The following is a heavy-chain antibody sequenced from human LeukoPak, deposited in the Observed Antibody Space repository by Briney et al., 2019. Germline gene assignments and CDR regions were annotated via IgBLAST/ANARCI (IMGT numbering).Heavy chain of an antibody. CDR2: IYYSGST. CDR1: GGSISSYY. J-gene: IGHJ5*02. CDR3: ARIDKYSNYGTTRFANWFDP. V-gene: IGHV4-59*12. Sequence: SETLSLTCTVSGGSISSYYWSWIRQPPGKGVEWIGYIYYSGSTNYNPSLKSRVTISVDTSKNQFSLKLSSVTAADTAVYYCARIDKYSNYGTTRFANWFDPWGQGTLVTVSS. D-gene: IGHD4-11*01.